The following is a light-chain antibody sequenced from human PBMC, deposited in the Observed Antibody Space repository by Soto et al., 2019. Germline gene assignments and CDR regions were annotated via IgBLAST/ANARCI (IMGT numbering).Light chain of an antibody. V-gene: IGKV3-11*01. CDR2: DAS. CDR1: QSVRSF. CDR3: QQRSNWQIT. J-gene: IGKJ5*01. Sequence: EIVFTQAPATLSLSPWERATLSCRASQSVRSFLAWYQQKPGQAPRLLIYDASNRATGIPARFSGSGSGTDFTLTISSLEPEDFADYYCQQRSNWQITFGQGTRLEIK.